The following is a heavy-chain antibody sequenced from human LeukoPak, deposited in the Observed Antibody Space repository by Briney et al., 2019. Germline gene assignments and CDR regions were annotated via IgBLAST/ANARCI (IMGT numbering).Heavy chain of an antibody. J-gene: IGHJ4*02. CDR3: ARDSWEMATMGLGF. V-gene: IGHV3-11*01. CDR1: GFIFSDYY. CDR2: ISGGGTTI. Sequence: GGSLRLSCAASGFIFSDYYMSWIRQAPGKGLEWISYISGGGTTIYYADSVKGRFTISRDNTKNSLYLHMSVLRAEDTAMYYCARDSWEMATMGLGFWGQGALVTVSS. D-gene: IGHD5-24*01.